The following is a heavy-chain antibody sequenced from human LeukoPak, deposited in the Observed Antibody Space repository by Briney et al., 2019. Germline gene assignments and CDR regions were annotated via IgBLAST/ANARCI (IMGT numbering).Heavy chain of an antibody. CDR3: ARDYFDRSAYWQDF. V-gene: IGHV4-59*12. Sequence: PSETLSLNCTVSGGSISSYYWSWIRQPPGKGLEWIGYIYYSGSTNYNPSLKSRVTISVDTSKNQFSLKLSSVTAADTAVYFCARDYFDRSAYWQDFWGQGTLVTVSS. CDR2: IYYSGST. J-gene: IGHJ1*01. CDR1: GGSISSYY. D-gene: IGHD3-22*01.